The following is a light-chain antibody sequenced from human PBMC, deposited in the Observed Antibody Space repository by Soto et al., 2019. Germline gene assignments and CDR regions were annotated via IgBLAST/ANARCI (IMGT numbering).Light chain of an antibody. CDR2: GTS. CDR3: QQYHSSPRT. Sequence: EIVLTQSPATLSLSPGERATLSCRASQSVSSYLAWYQQKPGQAPRLLIYGTSSRATGIPDRFSGSGSGTDFTLTISRLEPEDFAVYYCQQYHSSPRTFGQGTKVDIK. CDR1: QSVSSY. V-gene: IGKV3-20*01. J-gene: IGKJ1*01.